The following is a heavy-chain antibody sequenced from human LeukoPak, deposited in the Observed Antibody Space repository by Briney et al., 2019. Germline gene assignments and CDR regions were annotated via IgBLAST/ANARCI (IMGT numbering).Heavy chain of an antibody. CDR3: ARITTGHDY. CDR2: INHSGYT. D-gene: IGHD4-17*01. V-gene: IGHV4-34*01. Sequence: SETLSLTCAVSGTSFSTYYWSWIRQSPEKGLEWIGEINHSGYTNNNPSLKRRVTMSIDTSNNRFSLRLSSVTAADTAVYFCARITTGHDYWGQGILVTVSS. J-gene: IGHJ4*02. CDR1: GTSFSTYY.